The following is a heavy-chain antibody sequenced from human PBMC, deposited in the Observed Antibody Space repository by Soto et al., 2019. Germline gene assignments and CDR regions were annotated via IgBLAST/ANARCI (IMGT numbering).Heavy chain of an antibody. Sequence: ASVKVSCKASGGTFSSYAISWVRQAPGQGLEWMGGIIPIFGTANYAQKFQGRVTITADESTSTAYMELSSLRSEDTAVYYCARSVLRFGDYNLKTDYCYGMDVWGQGTRVTVSS. V-gene: IGHV1-69*13. J-gene: IGHJ6*02. D-gene: IGHD4-17*01. CDR1: GGTFSSYA. CDR2: IIPIFGTA. CDR3: ARSVLRFGDYNLKTDYCYGMDV.